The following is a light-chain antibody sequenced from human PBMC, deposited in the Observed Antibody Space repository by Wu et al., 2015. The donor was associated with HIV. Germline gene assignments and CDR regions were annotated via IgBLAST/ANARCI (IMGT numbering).Light chain of an antibody. Sequence: EIVLTQPPGTLSLSPGERATLSCRASQSVSSSYLAWYQQKPGQAPRLVIYGASNRATGIPDRFSGSGSGTDFTLTISRLEPEDFAVYYCQQYGSSPLYSFGQGTKLEIK. CDR3: QQYGSSPLYS. CDR2: GAS. V-gene: IGKV3-20*01. J-gene: IGKJ2*03. CDR1: QSVSSSY.